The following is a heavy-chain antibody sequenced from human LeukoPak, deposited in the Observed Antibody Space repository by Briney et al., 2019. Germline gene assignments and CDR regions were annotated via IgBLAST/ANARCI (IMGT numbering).Heavy chain of an antibody. V-gene: IGHV1-58*02. J-gene: IGHJ4*02. CDR2: IVVGSGNT. CDR1: GVTFTSSA. D-gene: IGHD3-3*01. Sequence: SVKVSCKASGVTFTSSAMQWLRQARGQRLEWIGWIVVGSGNTNYAQKFQERVTITRDMSTSTAYMELSSLRSEDTAVYYCAAVSFWSGYSADYWGQGTLVTVSS. CDR3: AAVSFWSGYSADY.